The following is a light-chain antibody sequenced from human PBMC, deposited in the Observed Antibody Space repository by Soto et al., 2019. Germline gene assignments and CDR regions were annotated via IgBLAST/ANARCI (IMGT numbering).Light chain of an antibody. CDR2: GAS. V-gene: IGKV3-15*01. J-gene: IGKJ1*01. CDR3: QHYNNWPRT. Sequence: EIVMTQSPATLSVSPGERATLSCRASQSVSSNLAWYQQKPGQAPRLLIYGASTRATGIPARFSGSGSGTEFTITISRLQSEDVADYYCQHYNNWPRTFGQGTKVEIK. CDR1: QSVSSN.